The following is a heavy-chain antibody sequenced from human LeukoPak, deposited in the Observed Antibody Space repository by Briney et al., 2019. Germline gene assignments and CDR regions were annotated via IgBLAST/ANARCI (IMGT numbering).Heavy chain of an antibody. J-gene: IGHJ4*02. V-gene: IGHV4-39*07. D-gene: IGHD3-22*01. CDR1: GGSISSTSYY. Sequence: SETLSLTCTVSGGSISSTSYYWGWIRQPPGKGLEWIGNIYFDGSTYYNPSLKSRVTISVDTSKNQFSLKLSSVTAADTAVYYCAREGYDSGGYVDYWGQGTLVTVSS. CDR3: AREGYDSGGYVDY. CDR2: IYFDGST.